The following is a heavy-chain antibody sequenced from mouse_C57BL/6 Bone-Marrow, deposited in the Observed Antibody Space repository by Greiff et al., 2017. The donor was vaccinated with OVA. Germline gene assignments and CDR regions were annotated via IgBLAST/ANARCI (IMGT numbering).Heavy chain of an antibody. Sequence: EVKLMESGGGLVKPGGSLKLSCAASGFTFSSYAMSWVRQTPEKRLEWVATISDGGSYTYYPDNVKGRFTISRDNAKNNLYLQMSHLKSEDTAMYYCARDSTPGYWGQGTTLTVSS. CDR1: GFTFSSYA. V-gene: IGHV5-4*03. CDR3: ARDSTPGY. J-gene: IGHJ2*01. D-gene: IGHD2-5*01. CDR2: ISDGGSYT.